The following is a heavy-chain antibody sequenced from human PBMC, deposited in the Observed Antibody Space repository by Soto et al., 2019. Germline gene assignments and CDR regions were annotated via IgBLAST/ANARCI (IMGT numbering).Heavy chain of an antibody. J-gene: IGHJ4*02. CDR2: ITGSGGRT. CDR1: GFSFGNYA. CDR3: AKDSWGGAGSGWSNDY. V-gene: IGHV3-23*01. D-gene: IGHD6-19*01. Sequence: EVQLLESGGGLVQPGGSLRLSCAGSGFSFGNYAMSWVRQAPGKGLEWVAAITGSGGRTYHAESVKGRLTISRDNSKNTLYLQMNSLRVEDTAVYYCAKDSWGGAGSGWSNDYWGQGILVTVSS.